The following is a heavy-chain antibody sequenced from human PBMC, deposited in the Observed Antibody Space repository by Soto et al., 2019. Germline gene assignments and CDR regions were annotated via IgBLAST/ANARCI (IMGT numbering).Heavy chain of an antibody. CDR3: ARGVRYSYGYHLYFDL. J-gene: IGHJ2*01. CDR1: GYTFTSYD. D-gene: IGHD5-18*01. V-gene: IGHV1-8*01. CDR2: MNPNRGNT. Sequence: QVQLVQSGAEVKKPGASVKVSCKASGYTFTSYDINWVRQATGQGLEWMGWMNPNRGNTGYAQKFQGRVTGDRNTSISTAYRALSSLRAEDTAVYYCARGVRYSYGYHLYFDLLGRGTLFTVSS.